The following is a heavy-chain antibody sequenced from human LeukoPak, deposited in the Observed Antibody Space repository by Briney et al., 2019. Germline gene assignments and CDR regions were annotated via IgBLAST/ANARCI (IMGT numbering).Heavy chain of an antibody. CDR2: MSSSSSYI. D-gene: IGHD3-10*01. J-gene: IGHJ3*02. V-gene: IGHV3-21*01. Sequence: GGPLRLSCVASGFTFSSYSMNWGRQAPGQGLEWVSFMSSSSSYIYYADPVKGRFLITRDNAKNTLYLQMNSLRAEDTAVYFCATHAGRITMVRVNNGDAFDIWGQGTMVTVSS. CDR3: ATHAGRITMVRVNNGDAFDI. CDR1: GFTFSSYS.